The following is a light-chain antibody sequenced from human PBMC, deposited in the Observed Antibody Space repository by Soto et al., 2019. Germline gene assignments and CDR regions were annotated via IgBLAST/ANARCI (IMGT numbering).Light chain of an antibody. J-gene: IGLJ2*01. CDR3: SSYTSNNTYVV. CDR1: SSDVGAYIF. V-gene: IGLV2-14*03. CDR2: DII. Sequence: QSVLTQPASVSGSPGQSITISCTGTSSDVGAYIFVSWYQQHPGKAPKLMIYDIINRPSGVSNRFSGSKSGNTASLTISGLQAEDEADYYCSSYTSNNTYVVFGGGTKLTVL.